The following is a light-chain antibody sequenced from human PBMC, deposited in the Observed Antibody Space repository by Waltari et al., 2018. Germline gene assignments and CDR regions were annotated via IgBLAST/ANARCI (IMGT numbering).Light chain of an antibody. Sequence: EIVLTQSTDTLSLSPGERATLSCRASQSVSRALAWYQQKPGQAPRLLISGASNRASGIPDRFSGSGSGTDFSLTISRLEPEDFAVYHCQHYVRLPVTFGQGTRVEIK. J-gene: IGKJ1*01. CDR3: QHYVRLPVT. CDR1: QSVSRA. V-gene: IGKV3-20*01. CDR2: GAS.